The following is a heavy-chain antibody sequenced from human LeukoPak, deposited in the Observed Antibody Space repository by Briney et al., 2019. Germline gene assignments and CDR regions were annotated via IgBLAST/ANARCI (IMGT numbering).Heavy chain of an antibody. CDR1: GGSFSGYY. V-gene: IGHV4-34*01. D-gene: IGHD3-16*01. J-gene: IGHJ5*02. CDR3: ARMIRFRNWFDP. Sequence: KPSETLSLTCAVYGGSFSGYYWSWIRQPPGKGLEWIGEINHSGSTNYNPSLKSRVTISVDTSKNQFSLKLSSVTAADTAVYYCARMIRFRNWFDPWGQGTLVTVSS. CDR2: INHSGST.